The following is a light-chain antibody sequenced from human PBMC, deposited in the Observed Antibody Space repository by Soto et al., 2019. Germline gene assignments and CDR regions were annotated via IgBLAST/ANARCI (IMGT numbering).Light chain of an antibody. J-gene: IGKJ5*01. Sequence: IVVTESPATLSLSPGERATLSCRASQSVSSYLALYQQKPGQAPRLLIYDASNRATGIPARFSGSGSGTDFTLTISSLEPEDFAVYYCQQRSNWPPITFGQGTRVEIK. CDR2: DAS. CDR3: QQRSNWPPIT. CDR1: QSVSSY. V-gene: IGKV3-11*01.